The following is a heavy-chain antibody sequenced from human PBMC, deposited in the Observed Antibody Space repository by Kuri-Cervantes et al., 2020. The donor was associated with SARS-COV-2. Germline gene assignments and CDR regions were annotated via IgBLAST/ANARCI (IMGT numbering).Heavy chain of an antibody. D-gene: IGHD3-22*01. CDR1: GYSFTSYW. J-gene: IGHJ6*02. CDR2: IDPSDSYT. V-gene: IGHV5-10-1*01. Sequence: GESLKISCKGSGYSFTSYWISWVRQMPGKGLEWMGRIDPSDSYTNYSPSFQGHVTISADKSISTAYLQWSSLKASGTAMYYCARRLEPTYYYDSSGYYYVFYYYGMDVWGQGTTVTVSS. CDR3: ARRLEPTYYYDSSGYYYVFYYYGMDV.